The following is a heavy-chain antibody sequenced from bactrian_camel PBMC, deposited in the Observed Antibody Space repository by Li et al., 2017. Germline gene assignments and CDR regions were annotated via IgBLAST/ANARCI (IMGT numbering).Heavy chain of an antibody. D-gene: IGHD7*01. J-gene: IGHJ4*01. CDR3: AAMTDGGVCGGRPLSISS. CDR1: GVTYASSHDVNC. CDR2: ITSEGIP. Sequence: QVQLVESGGGSVQTGGSLRLSCAASGVTYASSHDVNCMGWFRQAPGKEREGVASITSEGIPIVADSVKGRFTISKDNAKNTLFLQMNSLKPEDTALYYCAAMTDGGVCGGRPLSISSGARGPRSPSP. V-gene: IGHV3S55*01.